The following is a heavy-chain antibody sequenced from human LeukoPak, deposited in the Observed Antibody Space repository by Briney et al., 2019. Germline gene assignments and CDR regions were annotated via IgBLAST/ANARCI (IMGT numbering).Heavy chain of an antibody. V-gene: IGHV1-2*02. Sequence: ASVKVSCKASGYSLTNYYIHWVRQAPGQGLEWMGWINPDHGGTNYAQKFEGRVTMTRDTSISTVYMELRGLRSEDTAVYYCATELRWKEYWGQGTLVTVSS. CDR1: GYSLTNYY. CDR2: INPDHGGT. J-gene: IGHJ4*02. D-gene: IGHD4-23*01. CDR3: ATELRWKEY.